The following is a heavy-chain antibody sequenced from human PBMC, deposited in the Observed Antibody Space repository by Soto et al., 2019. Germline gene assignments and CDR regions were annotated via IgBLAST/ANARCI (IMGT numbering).Heavy chain of an antibody. CDR3: GRCTSTSCHLGSDY. CDR2: ISYEGSSQ. J-gene: IGHJ4*02. D-gene: IGHD2-2*01. CDR1: GFTFSSYA. Sequence: VQLVESGGGLVQPGRSLRLSCTASGFTFSSYAMNWVRQAPGKGLEWVALISYEGSSQYYADSVKGRFTISRDSSKNTLYLQMNSLGAADTAVYYCGRCTSTSCHLGSDYWGQGTLVTVSS. V-gene: IGHV3-30*04.